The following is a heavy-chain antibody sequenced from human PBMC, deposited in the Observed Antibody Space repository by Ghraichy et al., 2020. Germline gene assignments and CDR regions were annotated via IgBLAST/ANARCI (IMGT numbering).Heavy chain of an antibody. J-gene: IGHJ4*02. D-gene: IGHD4-23*01. V-gene: IGHV4-39*01. CDR2: IYYSGST. CDR1: GGSISSSSYY. Sequence: SETLSLTCTVSGGSISSSSYYWGWIRQPPGKGLEWIGSIYYSGSTYYNPSLKSRVTISVDTSKNQFSLKLSSVTAADTAVYYCARGGGGNSEYYFDYWGQGTLVTVSS. CDR3: ARGGGGNSEYYFDY.